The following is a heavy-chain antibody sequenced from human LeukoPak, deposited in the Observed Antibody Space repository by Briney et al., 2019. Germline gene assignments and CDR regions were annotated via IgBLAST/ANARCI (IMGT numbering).Heavy chain of an antibody. CDR1: GGSISSYY. J-gene: IGHJ5*02. CDR3: ARVHSSSFWFDP. CDR2: IYTSGST. V-gene: IGHV4-4*07. Sequence: SETLSLTCAVSGGSISSYYWSWIRQPAGKGLEWIGRIYTSGSTNYNPSLKSRVTMSVDTSKNQFSLKLSSVTAADTAVYYCARVHSSSFWFDPWGQGTLVTVSS. D-gene: IGHD6-13*01.